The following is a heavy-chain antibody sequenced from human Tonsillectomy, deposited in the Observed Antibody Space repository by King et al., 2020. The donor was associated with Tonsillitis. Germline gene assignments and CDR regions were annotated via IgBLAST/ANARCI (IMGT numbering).Heavy chain of an antibody. D-gene: IGHD3-10*01. Sequence: VQLQESGPGLVKPSETLSLTCTVSGGSISSYHWSWIRQPPGKGLEWIGYIYYSGSTNYNPSLKSRVTISVDTSKNQFSLKLSSVNAADMAVYYCARASSPPGGVPYYYGMDVWGQGTTVTVS. CDR3: ARASSPPGGVPYYYGMDV. CDR2: IYYSGST. V-gene: IGHV4-59*08. CDR1: GGSISSYH. J-gene: IGHJ6*02.